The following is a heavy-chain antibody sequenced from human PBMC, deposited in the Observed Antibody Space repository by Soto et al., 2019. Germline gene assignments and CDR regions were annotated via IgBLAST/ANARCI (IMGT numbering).Heavy chain of an antibody. D-gene: IGHD3-10*01. Sequence: XASLRLTCPASGFRLSTTYMSWVRQAPGKGLEWVTTIEGSGTITYYADSVRGRFTISRDNSKNTVYLQMDSLTADDTAVYYCVKNSGWFNSWGQGTPVTVSS. CDR2: IEGSGTIT. CDR1: GFRLSTTY. V-gene: IGHV3-23*01. CDR3: VKNSGWFNS. J-gene: IGHJ5*01.